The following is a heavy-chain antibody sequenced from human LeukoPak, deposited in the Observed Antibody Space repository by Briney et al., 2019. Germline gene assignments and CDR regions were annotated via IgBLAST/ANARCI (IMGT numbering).Heavy chain of an antibody. J-gene: IGHJ4*02. CDR2: INQVASEK. D-gene: IGHD3-10*01. V-gene: IGHV3-7*04. Sequence: GGSLRLSCAASGFTISFYWMSWVRQAPGKGLEWVANINQVASEKNYVDSVKGRFTISRDNAKNSLYLQMNSVRAEDTAMYYCVRDGGYYGPDSWGQGALVTVSS. CDR1: GFTISFYW. CDR3: VRDGGYYGPDS.